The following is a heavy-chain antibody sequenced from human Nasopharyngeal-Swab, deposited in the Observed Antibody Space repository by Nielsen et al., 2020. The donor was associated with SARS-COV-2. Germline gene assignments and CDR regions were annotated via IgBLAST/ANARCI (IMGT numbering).Heavy chain of an antibody. CDR1: GGSLSSAGYF. CDR2: IYYSGST. CDR3: ARSMYCSSTSCRYYFDY. Sequence: SETLSLTCTVSGGSLSSAGYFWTWIRQHPGKGLEWIGYIYYSGSTYYNPSLKSRVTISVDTSKNHFSLKLSSVTAADTAVYFCARSMYCSSTSCRYYFDYWGQGTLVPSPQ. V-gene: IGHV4-31*03. J-gene: IGHJ4*02. D-gene: IGHD2-2*01.